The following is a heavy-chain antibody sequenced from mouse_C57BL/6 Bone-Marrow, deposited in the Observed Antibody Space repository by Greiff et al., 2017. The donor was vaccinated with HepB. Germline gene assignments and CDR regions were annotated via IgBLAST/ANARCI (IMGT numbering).Heavy chain of an antibody. CDR3: ARGDQTDSSGPGFAY. D-gene: IGHD3-2*02. V-gene: IGHV5-17*01. J-gene: IGHJ3*01. Sequence: EVMLVESGGGLVKPGGSLKLSCAASGFTFSDYGMHWVRQAPEKGLEWVAYISSGSSTIYYADTVKGRFTISRDNAKNTLFLQMTSLRSEDTAMYYCARGDQTDSSGPGFAYWGQGTLVTVSA. CDR1: GFTFSDYG. CDR2: ISSGSSTI.